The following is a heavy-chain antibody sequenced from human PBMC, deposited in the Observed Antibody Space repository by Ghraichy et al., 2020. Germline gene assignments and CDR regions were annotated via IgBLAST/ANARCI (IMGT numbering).Heavy chain of an antibody. CDR3: ARDRSSWSDFDC. J-gene: IGHJ4*02. D-gene: IGHD6-13*01. V-gene: IGHV3-66*01. CDR1: GLTVSSNY. Sequence: GGSLRLSCAASGLTVSSNYMTWVRQAPGKGLEWVSIIYTGGSTYYADSVKGRFIISRDNSKNTVYLQMNSLRAEDTAVYYCARDRSSWSDFDCWGQGTLVTASS. CDR2: IYTGGST.